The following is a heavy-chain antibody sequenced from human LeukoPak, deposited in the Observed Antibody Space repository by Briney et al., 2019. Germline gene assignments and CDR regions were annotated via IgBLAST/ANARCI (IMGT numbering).Heavy chain of an antibody. CDR2: ISSSGSTI. V-gene: IGHV3-48*03. Sequence: PGGSLRLSCAASGFTFSSYEMNWVRQAPGKGLEWVSYISSSGSTIYYADSVKGRFTISRDNAKNSLYLQMNSLRAEDTALYYCARVSSRNWYSSSWSAPPYFDYWGQGTLVTVSS. J-gene: IGHJ4*02. CDR1: GFTFSSYE. CDR3: ARVSSRNWYSSSWSAPPYFDY. D-gene: IGHD6-13*01.